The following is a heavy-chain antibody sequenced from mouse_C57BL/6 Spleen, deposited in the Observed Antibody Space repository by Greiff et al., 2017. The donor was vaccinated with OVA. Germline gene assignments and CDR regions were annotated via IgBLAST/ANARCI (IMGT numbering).Heavy chain of an antibody. V-gene: IGHV1-9*01. D-gene: IGHD1-1*01. CDR2: ILPGSGST. Sequence: VQLQQSGAELMKPGASVKLSCKASGYTFTGYWIAWVKQRPGHGLEWIGEILPGSGSTNYNEKFKGKATFTADTSSNTAYMQLSSLTSEDSAIEYSALNSTVVDSYVGGWGTGTTVTVSS. CDR1: GYTFTGYW. CDR3: ALNSTVVDSYVGG. J-gene: IGHJ1*03.